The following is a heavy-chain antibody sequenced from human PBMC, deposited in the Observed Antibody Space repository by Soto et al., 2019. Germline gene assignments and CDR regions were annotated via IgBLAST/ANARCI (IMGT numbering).Heavy chain of an antibody. J-gene: IGHJ5*02. D-gene: IGHD6-13*01. Sequence: PGGSLRLSCAASGFTFSSYAMSWVRQAPGKGLEWVSAISGSGGSTYYADSVKGRFTISRDNSKNTLYLQMNSLRAEDTAVYYCAKTPRYSSSWYCWFDPWGQGTLVTVSS. CDR1: GFTFSSYA. CDR2: ISGSGGST. V-gene: IGHV3-23*01. CDR3: AKTPRYSSSWYCWFDP.